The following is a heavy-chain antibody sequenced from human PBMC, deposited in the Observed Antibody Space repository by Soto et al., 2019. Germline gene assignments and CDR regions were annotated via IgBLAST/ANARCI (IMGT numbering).Heavy chain of an antibody. Sequence: QVPLQQWGAGLLKPSETLSLTCAVYGGPFSGYYWSWIRQSPGKGLEWIGEINHRGRTNYNPSLKSRDTISVDTSKNQFSLKLTSVTAADTAVYYCARDGGSGAFLDSWGQGTMVTVSS. CDR1: GGPFSGYY. J-gene: IGHJ3*02. CDR3: ARDGGSGAFLDS. D-gene: IGHD2-15*01. CDR2: INHRGRT. V-gene: IGHV4-34*01.